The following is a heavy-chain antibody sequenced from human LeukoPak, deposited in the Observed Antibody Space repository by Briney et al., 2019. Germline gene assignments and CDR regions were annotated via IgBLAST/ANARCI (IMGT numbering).Heavy chain of an antibody. Sequence: ASVKVSCKASGYTLTSYDINWVRQATGQGLEWMGWINPNSGGTNYAQKFQGRVTMTRDTSISTAYMELSRLRSDDTAVYYCARTKQQGYYDSSGYYPPDAFDIWGQGTMVTVSS. D-gene: IGHD3-22*01. CDR1: GYTLTSYD. CDR3: ARTKQQGYYDSSGYYPPDAFDI. V-gene: IGHV1-2*02. CDR2: INPNSGGT. J-gene: IGHJ3*02.